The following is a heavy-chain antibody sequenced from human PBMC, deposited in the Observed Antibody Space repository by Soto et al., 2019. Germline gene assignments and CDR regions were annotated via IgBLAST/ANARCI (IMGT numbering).Heavy chain of an antibody. CDR2: IYYSGST. Sequence: QLQLQESGPGLVKPSETLSLTCTVSGGSISSSSYYWGWIRQPPGKGLEWIGSIYYSGSTHYNPSLKSRVTISVDTSKSQCALELSSVTAADTAVYYWARREGPIWDPLDYWGQGTLVTGSS. D-gene: IGHD1-26*01. CDR1: GGSISSSSYY. V-gene: IGHV4-39*01. CDR3: ARREGPIWDPLDY. J-gene: IGHJ4*02.